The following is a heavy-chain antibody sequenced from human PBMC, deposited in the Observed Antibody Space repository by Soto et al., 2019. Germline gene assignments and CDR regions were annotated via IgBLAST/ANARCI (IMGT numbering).Heavy chain of an antibody. CDR1: GDSLLSSY. CDR3: ARGWDVKYFDY. V-gene: IGHV4-4*07. D-gene: IGHD1-26*01. Sequence: SETLSLTCSVSGDSLLSSYWSWVRQPAGKGLEWIGHIFSSGRISYNPSLKSRLTISIDTSMNVFSLNLSSVTAADTAVYYCARGWDVKYFDYWGKGTLFTLS. CDR2: IFSSGRI. J-gene: IGHJ4*02.